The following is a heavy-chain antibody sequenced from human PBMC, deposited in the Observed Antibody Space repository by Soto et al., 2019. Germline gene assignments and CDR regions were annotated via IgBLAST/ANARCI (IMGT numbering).Heavy chain of an antibody. CDR3: ARPYYGSGSYVGVYYYGMDV. CDR2: IIPIFGTA. J-gene: IGHJ6*02. Sequence: GASVKVSCKASGGTFSSYAISWVRQAPGQGLEWMGGIIPIFGTANYAQKFQGRVTITADKSTSTAYMELSSLRSEDTAVYYCARPYYGSGSYVGVYYYGMDVWGQGTTVTVSS. CDR1: GGTFSSYA. V-gene: IGHV1-69*06. D-gene: IGHD3-10*01.